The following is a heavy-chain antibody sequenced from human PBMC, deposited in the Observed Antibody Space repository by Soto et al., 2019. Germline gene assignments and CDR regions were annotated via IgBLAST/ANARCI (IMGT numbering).Heavy chain of an antibody. CDR1: GFTFSSHG. D-gene: IGHD5-12*01. CDR2: LSRGGAST. V-gene: IGHV3-23*01. Sequence: EAQLLESGGGSVQPGGSLRLSCAASGFTFSSHGMSCIRQAPGKGLAWISGLSRGGASTYYVDSVKGRFTSTRDTAKNTLDLIMKSLRVEDTALYYCARDGQYRTDGFDIWGQGTMVTVSS. CDR3: ARDGQYRTDGFDI. J-gene: IGHJ3*02.